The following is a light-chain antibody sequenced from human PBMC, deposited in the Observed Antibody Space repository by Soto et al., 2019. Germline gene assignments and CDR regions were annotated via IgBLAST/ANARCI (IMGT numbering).Light chain of an antibody. Sequence: QSVLTQPPSASGTPGQRVTISCSGSTSNIGGNTVNWYQQLPGTAPKLLIYSNNQRPSGVPDRFSGSKSGTSASLAISRLQFEDEAAYYCAAWDESLNAVTFGGGTKLTVL. V-gene: IGLV1-44*01. CDR3: AAWDESLNAVT. CDR2: SNN. CDR1: TSNIGGNT. J-gene: IGLJ2*01.